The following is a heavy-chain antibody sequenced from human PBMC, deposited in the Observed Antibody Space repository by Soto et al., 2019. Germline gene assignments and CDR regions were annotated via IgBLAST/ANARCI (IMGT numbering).Heavy chain of an antibody. V-gene: IGHV4-30-4*01. CDR1: GGSISSGDYY. CDR2: IYYSGNT. CDR3: AREGGESSDGLYYFDS. J-gene: IGHJ4*02. D-gene: IGHD3-16*01. Sequence: SETLSLTCTVSGGSISSGDYYWSWIRQPPGKGLEWIGHIYYSGNTDYNPSLKSRLAISIDTSKNQFSLKLSSVTAADTAVYFCAREGGESSDGLYYFDSWGQGSLVTSPQ.